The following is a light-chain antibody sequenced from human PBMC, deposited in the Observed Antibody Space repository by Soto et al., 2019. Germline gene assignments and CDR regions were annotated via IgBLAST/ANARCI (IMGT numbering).Light chain of an antibody. Sequence: QSALTQHPSASGSPGQSVTISCTGASSDVGAYNFVSWYQQHPGKAPKLLIYDVTKRPSGVPDRFSGSKSGNTASLTVSGLQVDDEDDYYCSSYAGSSLPVAFGGGTKLTVL. CDR1: SSDVGAYNF. J-gene: IGLJ2*01. V-gene: IGLV2-8*01. CDR2: DVT. CDR3: SSYAGSSLPVA.